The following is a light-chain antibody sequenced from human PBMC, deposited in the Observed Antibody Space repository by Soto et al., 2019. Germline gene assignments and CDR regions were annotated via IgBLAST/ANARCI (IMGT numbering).Light chain of an antibody. J-gene: IGKJ5*01. Sequence: DIQMTQSPSSLSASVGDRVTITCRASQSISSYLNWYQQKPGKAPKLLIYAAYSLQSVVPSRFSGSVSGTDFTLTISSLQPEDFAIYYCHQSYSTPITFGQGTRLEIK. V-gene: IGKV1-39*01. CDR3: HQSYSTPIT. CDR2: AAY. CDR1: QSISSY.